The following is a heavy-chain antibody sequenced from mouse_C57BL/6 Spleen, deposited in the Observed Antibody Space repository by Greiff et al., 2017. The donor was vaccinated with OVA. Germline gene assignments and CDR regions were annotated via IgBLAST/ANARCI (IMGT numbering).Heavy chain of an antibody. CDR3: ARDTPYDYDGSWFAY. D-gene: IGHD2-4*01. CDR2: ISYDGSN. J-gene: IGHJ3*01. Sequence: EVQLVESGPGLVKPSQSLSLTCSVTGYSITSGYYWNWIRQFPGNKLEWMGYISYDGSNNYNPSLKNRISITRDTSKNKFFLKLNSVTTEDTATYYCARDTPYDYDGSWFAYWGQGTLVTVSA. V-gene: IGHV3-6*01. CDR1: GYSITSGYY.